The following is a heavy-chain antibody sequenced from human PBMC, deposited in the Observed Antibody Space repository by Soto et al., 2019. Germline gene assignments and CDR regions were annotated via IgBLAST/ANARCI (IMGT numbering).Heavy chain of an antibody. CDR2: ISGSGNNT. Sequence: EVRLLESAGDLVQPGGSLRLSCVASGFTFSSYAMRWVRQAPGKGLEWVSAISGSGNNTYYADSVKGRFTISRDNSKDTLFLQMSSVRAEDTAIYYCTKCTGRTGNPDYWGQGTLVTVS. J-gene: IGHJ4*02. CDR3: TKCTGRTGNPDY. D-gene: IGHD1-1*01. CDR1: GFTFSSYA. V-gene: IGHV3-23*01.